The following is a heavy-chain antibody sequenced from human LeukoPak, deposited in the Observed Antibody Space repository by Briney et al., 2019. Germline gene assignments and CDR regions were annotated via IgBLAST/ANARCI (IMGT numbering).Heavy chain of an antibody. CDR2: IYPADSDT. CDR3: ARKVYCRTTRCHYGLDV. V-gene: IGHV5-51*01. J-gene: IGHJ6*02. D-gene: IGHD2-2*01. Sequence: GGSLNISCKGSGYTFTTYWIGWVRQQPGKGLEWMGIIYPADSDTEYSPSFRGQVTISVDKSTSTAYLQWRSLTASDTAIYYCARKVYCRTTRCHYGLDVWGQGTTVTVSS. CDR1: GYTFTTYW.